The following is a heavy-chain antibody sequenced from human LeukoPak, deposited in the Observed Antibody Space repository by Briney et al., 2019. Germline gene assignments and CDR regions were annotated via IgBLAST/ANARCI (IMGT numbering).Heavy chain of an antibody. D-gene: IGHD3/OR15-3a*01. CDR1: GGSISSSSYY. J-gene: IGHJ4*02. V-gene: IGHV4-39*07. CDR2: IYYSGST. CDR3: ARGSWTFDY. Sequence: SETLSLTCTVSGGSISSSSYYWGWIRQPPGKGLEWIGSIYYSGSTYYNPSLKSRVTISVDTSKNQFSLKLSSVTAADTAVYYCARGSWTFDYWGQGTLVTVSS.